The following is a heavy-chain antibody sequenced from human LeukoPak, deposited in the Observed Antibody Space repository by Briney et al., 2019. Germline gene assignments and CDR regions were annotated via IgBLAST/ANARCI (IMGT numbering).Heavy chain of an antibody. CDR3: AKRDTSGSYYFDS. D-gene: IGHD3-22*01. CDR2: FSKSGTTT. Sequence: GGSLRLSCAASGFTFSIYAMSWVRQAPGKGLEWVSTFSKSGTTTYYPDSMKGRFTISRGNSKNTLYLQMNSLRAEDTAVYYCAKRDTSGSYYFDSWGQGTQVTVSS. V-gene: IGHV3-23*01. CDR1: GFTFSIYA. J-gene: IGHJ4*02.